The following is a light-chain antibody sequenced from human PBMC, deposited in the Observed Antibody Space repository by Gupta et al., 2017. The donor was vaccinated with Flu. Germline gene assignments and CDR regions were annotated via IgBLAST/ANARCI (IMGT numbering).Light chain of an antibody. Sequence: QSALTQPASVSGSPGPSITISCPGTSSDIGSYNLVSWYQHHPGKAPQLMIYEGSKRPSGVSSRFSGSKSGNTASLTISGLQAEDEAHYYCSSYAGSSNFVVFGGGTKLTVL. V-gene: IGLV2-23*03. J-gene: IGLJ2*01. CDR3: SSYAGSSNFVV. CDR2: EGS. CDR1: SSDIGSYNL.